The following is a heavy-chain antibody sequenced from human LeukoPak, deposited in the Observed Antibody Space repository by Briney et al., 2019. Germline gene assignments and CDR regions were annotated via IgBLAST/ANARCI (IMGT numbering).Heavy chain of an antibody. Sequence: GGSLRLSCAASGFTFSSYGMHWVRQAPGKGLEWVSYISSSSSTIYYADSVKGRFTISRDNAKNSLYLQMNSLRAEDTAVYYCARVGTGYSSGWYEYWGQGTLVTVSS. J-gene: IGHJ4*02. CDR3: ARVGTGYSSGWYEY. CDR2: ISSSSSTI. CDR1: GFTFSSYG. V-gene: IGHV3-48*04. D-gene: IGHD6-13*01.